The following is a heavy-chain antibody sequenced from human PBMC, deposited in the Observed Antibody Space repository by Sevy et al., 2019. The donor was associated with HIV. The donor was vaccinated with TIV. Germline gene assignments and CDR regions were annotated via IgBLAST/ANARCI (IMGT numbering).Heavy chain of an antibody. D-gene: IGHD5-18*01. CDR3: ARGLSVDTAMTFLDY. Sequence: SETLSLTCAVYGGSFSGYYWSWIRQPPGKGLEWIGEISHSGSTNYNPSLKSRVTISVDTSKNQFSLKLSSVTAADTAVYYCARGLSVDTAMTFLDYWGQGTLVTVSS. CDR2: ISHSGST. J-gene: IGHJ4*02. V-gene: IGHV4-34*01. CDR1: GGSFSGYY.